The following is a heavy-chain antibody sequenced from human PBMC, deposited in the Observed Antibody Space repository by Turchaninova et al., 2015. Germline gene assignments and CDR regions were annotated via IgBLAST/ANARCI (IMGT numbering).Heavy chain of an antibody. D-gene: IGHD3-10*01. CDR2: ISSRSTYK. CDR1: GFTFSNFS. Sequence: EVHLVESGGGLVKPGGSLRLSCAGSGFTFSNFSINWVRQAPGKGLEWFSSISSRSTYKNSAAAVKGRFTISRDNAKNSVFLQMNSLRAEDTAVYYCARETSGDAFDIWGQGTMVTVSP. CDR3: ARETSGDAFDI. J-gene: IGHJ3*02. V-gene: IGHV3-21*01.